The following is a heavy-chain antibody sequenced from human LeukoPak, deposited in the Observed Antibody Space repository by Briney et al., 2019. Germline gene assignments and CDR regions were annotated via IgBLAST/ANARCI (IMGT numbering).Heavy chain of an antibody. CDR3: AKDVAGSYDS. CDR2: INPSSGGT. Sequence: GASVKVSCKASGYTFTGNYMHWVRQAPGQGLEWMGLINPSSGGTNYAQKFKGRVTLTRDTSISTAYMELSGLTSDDTAVYFCAKDVAGSYDSWGQGTQVTVSS. CDR1: GYTFTGNY. D-gene: IGHD3-10*01. V-gene: IGHV1-2*02. J-gene: IGHJ5*01.